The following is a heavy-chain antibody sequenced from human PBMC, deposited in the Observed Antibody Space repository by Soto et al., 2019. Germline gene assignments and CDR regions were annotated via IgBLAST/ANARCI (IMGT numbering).Heavy chain of an antibody. V-gene: IGHV3-48*02. CDR3: ARADSGYAHGYYYYGMDV. CDR2: ISSSSSTI. Sequence: EVQLVESGGGLVQPGGSLRLSCAASGFTFSSYSMNWVRQAPGKGLEWVSYISSSSSTIYYADSVKGRFTISRDNAKTSLYLQMNSLRYEDTDVYYCARADSGYAHGYYYYGMDVWGQGTTVTVSS. D-gene: IGHD5-12*01. CDR1: GFTFSSYS. J-gene: IGHJ6*02.